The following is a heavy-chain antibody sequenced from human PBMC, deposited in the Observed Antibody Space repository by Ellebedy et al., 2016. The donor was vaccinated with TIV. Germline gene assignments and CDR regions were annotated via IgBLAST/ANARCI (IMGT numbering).Heavy chain of an antibody. CDR3: ARDLDS. CDR2: ISYNGSP. V-gene: IGHV4-4*02. J-gene: IGHJ4*02. CDR1: GGSISSSDW. Sequence: GSLRLSCAVSGGSISSSDWWSWVRPSPGKGLEWIGEISYNGSPSYSPSLKSRATISLDKSKNHISLNLSSLSAADTAVYYCARDLDSWGQGTLVTVSS.